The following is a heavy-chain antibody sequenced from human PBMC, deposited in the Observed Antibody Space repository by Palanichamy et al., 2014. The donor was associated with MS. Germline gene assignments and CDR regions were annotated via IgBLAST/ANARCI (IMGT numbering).Heavy chain of an antibody. Sequence: QLQLQESGPGLVKPSETLSLTCTVSGGSISSSSYYWGWIRQPPGKGLEWIGSIYYSGSTYYNPSLKSRVTISVDTSKNQFSLKLSSVTAADTAVYYCARHHYDSSGPYFDYWGQGTLVTVSS. V-gene: IGHV4-39*01. CDR2: IYYSGST. CDR3: ARHHYDSSGPYFDY. CDR1: GGSISSSSYY. J-gene: IGHJ4*02. D-gene: IGHD3-22*01.